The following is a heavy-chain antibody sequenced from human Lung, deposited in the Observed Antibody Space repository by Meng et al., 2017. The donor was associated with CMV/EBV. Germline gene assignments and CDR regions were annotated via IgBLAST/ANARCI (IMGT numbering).Heavy chain of an antibody. V-gene: IGHV3-23*01. D-gene: IGHD2-15*01. J-gene: IGHJ4*02. CDR2: ISGSGGST. CDR3: AKDPVVLWQRGSYYFDY. Sequence: GGSLRLXCAASGFTFSSYAMSWVRQAPGKGLQSLSAISGSGGSTYYADSVKGRFTSSRDNSKNTLYLQMNSLRAEDTAVYYCAKDPVVLWQRGSYYFDYWGQGTLVTVSS. CDR1: GFTFSSYA.